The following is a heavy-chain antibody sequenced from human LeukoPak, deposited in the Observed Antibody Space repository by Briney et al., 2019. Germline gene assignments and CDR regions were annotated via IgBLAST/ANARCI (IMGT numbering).Heavy chain of an antibody. CDR2: ISYDGSNK. V-gene: IGHV3-30*18. CDR1: GFTFSSYG. J-gene: IGHJ3*02. CDR3: AKTRGGSLHDGFDI. Sequence: QPGRSLRLSCAASGFTFSSYGMHWVRQAPGKGLEWVAVISYDGSNKYYADSVKGRFTISRDNSKNTLYLQMNTPRVEDTAIYYCAKTRGGSLHDGFDIWGQGTMVTVSS. D-gene: IGHD3-16*01.